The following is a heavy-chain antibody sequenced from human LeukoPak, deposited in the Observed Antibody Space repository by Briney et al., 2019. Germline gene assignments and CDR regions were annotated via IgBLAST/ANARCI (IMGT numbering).Heavy chain of an antibody. V-gene: IGHV3-48*03. J-gene: IGHJ4*02. CDR3: ARVKGSGVSYYFDY. D-gene: IGHD3-10*01. CDR1: GFTFSSYE. Sequence: GGSLRLSCAASGFTFSSYEMNWDRQAPGKGLEWVSYISSSGSTIYYADSVKGRFTISRDNAKSSLYLQMNSLRAEDTAVYYCARVKGSGVSYYFDYWGQGTLVTVSS. CDR2: ISSSGSTI.